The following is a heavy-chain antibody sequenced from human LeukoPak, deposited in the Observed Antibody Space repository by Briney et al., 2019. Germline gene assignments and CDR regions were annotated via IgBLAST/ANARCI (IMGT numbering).Heavy chain of an antibody. J-gene: IGHJ4*02. Sequence: GGSLRLSCAASGFTFSSYTMSWVRQGPGKGLEWVSTITTSDGNTYYADSVKGRFTVSRDNSKNTLFLQMNSLRAEDTAVYYCAKDGGLWVSAHWGDSWGRGTLVTVSS. D-gene: IGHD7-27*01. CDR1: GFTFSSYT. CDR3: AKDGGLWVSAHWGDS. CDR2: ITTSDGNT. V-gene: IGHV3-23*01.